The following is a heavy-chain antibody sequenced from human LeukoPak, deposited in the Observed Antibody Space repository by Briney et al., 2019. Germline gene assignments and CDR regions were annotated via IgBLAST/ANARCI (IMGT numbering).Heavy chain of an antibody. J-gene: IGHJ4*02. CDR3: AKDSTGYSYGPEDY. CDR2: ISYDGSNK. D-gene: IGHD5-18*01. Sequence: GGSLRLSCAACGFTFSSYGMHWVRQAPGXGLEVGXVISYDGSNKYYAAXVPGRFTISRDNSKNTLYLQMNSLRAEDTAVYYCAKDSTGYSYGPEDYWGQGTLVTVSS. CDR1: GFTFSSYG. V-gene: IGHV3-30*18.